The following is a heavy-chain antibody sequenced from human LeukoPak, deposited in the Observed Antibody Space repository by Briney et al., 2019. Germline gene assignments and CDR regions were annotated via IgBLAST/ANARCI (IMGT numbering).Heavy chain of an antibody. V-gene: IGHV3-23*01. J-gene: IGHJ6*02. CDR3: AAGYSSSWYSPYYYYGMDV. CDR1: GFTFSSYA. CDR2: ISGSGGST. D-gene: IGHD6-13*01. Sequence: RGSLRLSCAASGFTFSSYAMSWVRQAPGKGLEWVSAISGSGGSTYYADSVKGRFTISRDNSKNTLYLQMNSLRAEDTAVYYCAAGYSSSWYSPYYYYGMDVWGQGTTVTVSS.